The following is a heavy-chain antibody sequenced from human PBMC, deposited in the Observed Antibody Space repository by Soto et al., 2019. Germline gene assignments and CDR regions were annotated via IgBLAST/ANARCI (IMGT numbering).Heavy chain of an antibody. V-gene: IGHV1-69*01. Sequence: QVQLVQSGAEVKKPGSSVKVSCKASGGTFSSYAISWVRQAPGQGLEWVGGIIPIFGTANYAQKFQGRVTITAHEPTSTAYMELSSLRSEDTAVYYCASFTPPIAAAGQFDYWGQGTPVTVSS. CDR2: IIPIFGTA. CDR3: ASFTPPIAAAGQFDY. CDR1: GGTFSSYA. D-gene: IGHD6-13*01. J-gene: IGHJ4*02.